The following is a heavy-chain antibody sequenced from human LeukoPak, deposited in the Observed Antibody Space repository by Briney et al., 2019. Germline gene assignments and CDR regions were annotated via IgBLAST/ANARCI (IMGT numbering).Heavy chain of an antibody. CDR2: INPSGGST. V-gene: IGHV1-46*01. D-gene: IGHD2-15*01. CDR3: ARVTGGYSYYFDY. J-gene: IGHJ4*02. CDR1: AYTFTIYY. Sequence: ASVTVSFKASAYTFTIYYIHWVRQAPGQGHEWMGIINPSGGSTSYAQKFQGRVTMTSDTSTSTVYMELSSLRSEDTAVYYCARVTGGYSYYFDYWGQGTLVTVSS.